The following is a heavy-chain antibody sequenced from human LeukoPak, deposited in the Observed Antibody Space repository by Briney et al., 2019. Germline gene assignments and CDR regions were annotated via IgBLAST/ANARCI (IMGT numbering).Heavy chain of an antibody. J-gene: IGHJ4*02. V-gene: IGHV3-30-3*01. CDR2: ISYDGSNK. D-gene: IGHD3-10*01. Sequence: GGSLRLSCAASGFTFSSYAMHWVRQAPGKGLEWVAVISYDGSNKYYADSVKGRFTISRDNAKNSLYLQMNSLRAEDMALYYCAKSRSFGELLDPFDYWGQGTLVTVSS. CDR3: AKSRSFGELLDPFDY. CDR1: GFTFSSYA.